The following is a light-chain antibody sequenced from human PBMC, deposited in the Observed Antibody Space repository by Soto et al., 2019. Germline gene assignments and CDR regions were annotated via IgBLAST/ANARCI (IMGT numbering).Light chain of an antibody. CDR1: SSNIGAGYD. J-gene: IGLJ2*01. Sequence: QSVLTQPPSVSGAPGQRVTISCTGSSSNIGAGYDVHWYQQLPGTAPKLLSYGNSNRPSGVPDRFSGSKSGTSASLAITGLQDEDEADYYCQSYDSSLSGYVVFGGGTKLTVL. CDR2: GNS. V-gene: IGLV1-40*01. CDR3: QSYDSSLSGYVV.